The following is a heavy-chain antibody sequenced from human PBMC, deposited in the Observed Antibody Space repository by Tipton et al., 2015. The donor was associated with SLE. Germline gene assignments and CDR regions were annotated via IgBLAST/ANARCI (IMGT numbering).Heavy chain of an antibody. CDR1: GGSISSNY. CDR3: VRRNYDVLTGYYDGFDI. CDR2: ISDGGGT. J-gene: IGHJ3*02. V-gene: IGHV4-59*12. Sequence: TLSLTCSVSGGSISSNYWIWIRQPPGKGLEWIGYISDGGGTNHNPSLKSRVTISVDPAKNQFSLKLTSVTAADTAVYLCVRRNYDVLTGYYDGFDIWGHGTVVTVSS. D-gene: IGHD3-9*01.